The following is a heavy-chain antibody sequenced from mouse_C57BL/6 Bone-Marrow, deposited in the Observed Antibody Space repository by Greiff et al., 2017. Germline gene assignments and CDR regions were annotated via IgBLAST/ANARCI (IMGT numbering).Heavy chain of an antibody. CDR3: ARPPFYAMDY. CDR1: GFTFSSYG. V-gene: IGHV5-6*01. J-gene: IGHJ4*01. CDR2: ISSGGSYT. Sequence: EVQGVESGGDLVKPGGSLKLSCAASGFTFSSYGMSWVRQTPDKRLEWVATISSGGSYTYYPDSVKGRFTISRDNAKNTLYLQMSSLKSEDTAMYYCARPPFYAMDYWGQGTSVTVSS.